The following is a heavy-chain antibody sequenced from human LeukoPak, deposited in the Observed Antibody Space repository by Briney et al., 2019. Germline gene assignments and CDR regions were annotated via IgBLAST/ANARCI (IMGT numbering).Heavy chain of an antibody. CDR1: GGSISSYY. V-gene: IGHV4-59*01. Sequence: PSETLSLTCTVSGGSISSYYWSWIRQPPGKGLEWIGYIYYSGSTNYNPSLKSRVTISVDTSKNQFSLKLSSVTAADTAVYYCARGRRSSSWVYYYYGMDVWGQGTTVTVSS. J-gene: IGHJ6*02. CDR3: ARGRRSSSWVYYYYGMDV. D-gene: IGHD6-13*01. CDR2: IYYSGST.